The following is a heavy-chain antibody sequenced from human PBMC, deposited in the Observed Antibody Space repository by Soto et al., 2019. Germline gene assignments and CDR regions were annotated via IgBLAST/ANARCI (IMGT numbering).Heavy chain of an antibody. CDR3: ARRLGIFGVVNTAGFDY. CDR1: GFTFSSYS. V-gene: IGHV3-21*01. D-gene: IGHD3-3*01. CDR2: ISSSSSYI. Sequence: EVQLVESGGGLVKPGGSLRLSCAASGFTFSSYSMNWVRQAPGKGLEWVSSISSSSSYIYYADSVKGRFTISRDNAKNSLYLQMNSLRAEDTTVYYCARRLGIFGVVNTAGFDYWGQGTLVTVSS. J-gene: IGHJ4*02.